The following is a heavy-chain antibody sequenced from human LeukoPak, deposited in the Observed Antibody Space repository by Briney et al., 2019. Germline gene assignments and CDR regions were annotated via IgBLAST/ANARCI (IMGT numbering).Heavy chain of an antibody. CDR1: GFTFSSYA. CDR2: ISGSGGST. J-gene: IGHJ6*02. CDR3: ARDRGGLTYGKDI. D-gene: IGHD2-15*01. Sequence: GGSLRLSCAASGFTFSSYAMSWVRQAPGKGLEWVSAISGSGGSTYYADSVKGRFTISRDNSKNTLYLQMNSLRAEDTAVYYCARDRGGLTYGKDIWGQGTTVTVSS. V-gene: IGHV3-23*01.